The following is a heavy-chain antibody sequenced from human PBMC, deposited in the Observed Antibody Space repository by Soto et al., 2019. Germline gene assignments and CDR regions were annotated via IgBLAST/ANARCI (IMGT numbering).Heavy chain of an antibody. Sequence: PGGSLRLSCASSGFTFSICSMKWVRQAPGKGLEWVSYISSSSSTIYYADSVKGRFTISRDNAKNSLYLQMNSLREEDTAVYYCASLQLNYYYGMDVWGQGTTVTVSS. J-gene: IGHJ6*02. D-gene: IGHD4-4*01. CDR3: ASLQLNYYYGMDV. CDR1: GFTFSICS. CDR2: ISSSSSTI. V-gene: IGHV3-48*02.